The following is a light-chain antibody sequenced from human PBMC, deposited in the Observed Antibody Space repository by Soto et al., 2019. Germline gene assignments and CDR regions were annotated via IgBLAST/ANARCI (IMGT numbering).Light chain of an antibody. J-gene: IGKJ4*01. CDR1: QGISSY. Sequence: IPFTQSPSFLSASVGDRVTISCRASQGISSYLSWYQQKPGKAPKLLIYKASTLKSGVPSRFSASGSGTEFTLTISSLQPEDFATYYCQQLSSYPVTFGGGTKVDIK. V-gene: IGKV1-9*01. CDR2: KAS. CDR3: QQLSSYPVT.